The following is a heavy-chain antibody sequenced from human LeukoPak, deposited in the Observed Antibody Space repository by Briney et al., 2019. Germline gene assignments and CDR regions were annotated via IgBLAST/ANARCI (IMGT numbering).Heavy chain of an antibody. CDR3: ARGGTCTNGVCRWFDP. V-gene: IGHV4-61*02. Sequence: PSQTLSLTCTVSGDSISSGNYYWSWIRQPAGKGLEWIGRIYVSGTTNYNPSLKSRVTISVDTSKNQFSLKLNSVTAKDTAVYYCARGGTCTNGVCRWFDPWGQGTLVTVSS. D-gene: IGHD2-8*01. CDR2: IYVSGTT. J-gene: IGHJ5*02. CDR1: GDSISSGNYY.